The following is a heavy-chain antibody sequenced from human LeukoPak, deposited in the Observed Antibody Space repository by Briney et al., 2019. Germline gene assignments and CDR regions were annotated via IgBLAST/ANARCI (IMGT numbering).Heavy chain of an antibody. D-gene: IGHD5-18*01. CDR3: ARHIGYTSGYGDF. J-gene: IGHJ4*02. CDR1: GYNFATYW. V-gene: IGHV5-51*01. Sequence: GESLKISCKASGYNFATYWIGWVRQMPGKGLEWMGIVYPGDSDTRYSPSFQGQVTISADKSINTAYLQWSSLKASDTAMYYCARHIGYTSGYGDFWGQGTLVTVSS. CDR2: VYPGDSDT.